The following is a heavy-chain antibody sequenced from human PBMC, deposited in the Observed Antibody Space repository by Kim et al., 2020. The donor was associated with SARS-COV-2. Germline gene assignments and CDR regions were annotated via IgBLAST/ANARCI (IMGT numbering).Heavy chain of an antibody. CDR3: TTVFGGHRGLSYDY. D-gene: IGHD2-15*01. Sequence: YAAPVKGKFTISRDDSKNTLYLQMNSLKTEDTAMYYCTTVFGGHRGLSYDYWGQGTLVTVSS. J-gene: IGHJ4*02. V-gene: IGHV3-15*01.